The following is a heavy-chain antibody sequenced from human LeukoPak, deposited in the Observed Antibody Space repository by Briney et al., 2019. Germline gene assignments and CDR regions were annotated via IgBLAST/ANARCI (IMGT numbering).Heavy chain of an antibody. V-gene: IGHV4-59*01. J-gene: IGHJ5*02. D-gene: IGHD3-10*01. Sequence: SETLSLTCTVSGGSISSYYWSWIRQPPGKGLEWIGYIYYSGSTNYNPSLKSRVTISVDTSKNQFSLKLSSVTAADTAVYYCARVRGSGSYSYNWFDPWGQGTLVTVSS. CDR2: IYYSGST. CDR3: ARVRGSGSYSYNWFDP. CDR1: GGSISSYY.